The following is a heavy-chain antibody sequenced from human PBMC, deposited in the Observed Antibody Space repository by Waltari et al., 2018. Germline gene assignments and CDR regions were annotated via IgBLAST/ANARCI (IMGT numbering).Heavy chain of an antibody. CDR2: IYYSGRT. J-gene: IGHJ6*02. V-gene: IGHV4-59*01. CDR1: GGSISSYY. D-gene: IGHD2-15*01. CDR3: ARVKVDYYYYGMDV. Sequence: QVQLQESGPGLVKPSETLSLTCTVSGGSISSYYWSWIRQPPGKGLEWIGDIYYSGRTNSNPSLKSRVTISVDTSKNQFSLKLSSVTAADTAVYYCARVKVDYYYYGMDVWGQGTTVTVSS.